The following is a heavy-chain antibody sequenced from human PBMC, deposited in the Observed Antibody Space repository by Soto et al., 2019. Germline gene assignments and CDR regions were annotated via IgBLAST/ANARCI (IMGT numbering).Heavy chain of an antibody. CDR2: MYYSGST. CDR1: GDSISISSYY. J-gene: IGHJ6*03. D-gene: IGHD3-3*01. Sequence: SETLSLTCTISGDSISISSYYWAWIRQPPGKGLEWIGSMYYSGSTYNNPSLKSRVAISVDTPKNQFSLKLSSVTAADTAVYYCARVPYNRITIFGVVNYYYYYMDVWGKGTTVTVS. CDR3: ARVPYNRITIFGVVNYYYYYMDV. V-gene: IGHV4-39*01.